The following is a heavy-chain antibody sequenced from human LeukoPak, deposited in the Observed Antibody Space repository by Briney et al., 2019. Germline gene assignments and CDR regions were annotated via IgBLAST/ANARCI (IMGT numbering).Heavy chain of an antibody. Sequence: HSGGSLRLSCAASGFTFSSYGMHWVRQAPGKGLEWVAVISHDGSNSYYADSVKGRFTISRDNSKNTLYLQMSSLRAEDMAVYYCAKTHYYDSSGVPGDYWGQGTLVTVSS. CDR1: GFTFSSYG. CDR3: AKTHYYDSSGVPGDY. CDR2: ISHDGSNS. V-gene: IGHV3-30*18. J-gene: IGHJ4*02. D-gene: IGHD3-22*01.